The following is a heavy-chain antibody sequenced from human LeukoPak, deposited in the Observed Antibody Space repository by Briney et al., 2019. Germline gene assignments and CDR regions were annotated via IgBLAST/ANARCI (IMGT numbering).Heavy chain of an antibody. CDR2: ISYDGTKK. V-gene: IGHV3-30*04. Sequence: PGGSLRLSCVASGFNFNNHALHWVRQAPGKGLEWVTLISYDGTKKYYADSVKGRFTVSRDKSSNTLQLQMNSLRPEDTGLYYCARDAEFSSSPTFDSWGQGVLVTVSS. CDR1: GFNFNNHA. CDR3: ARDAEFSSSPTFDS. D-gene: IGHD6-6*01. J-gene: IGHJ4*02.